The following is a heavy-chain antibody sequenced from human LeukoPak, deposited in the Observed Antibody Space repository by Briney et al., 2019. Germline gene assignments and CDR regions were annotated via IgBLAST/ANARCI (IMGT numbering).Heavy chain of an antibody. CDR3: ARDLHRVVVRGVPHYYYYMDV. J-gene: IGHJ6*03. V-gene: IGHV1-18*01. Sequence: ASVKVSFKASGHTFTSYGISWVRQAPGQGLEWMGWISTYNGNTNYSQKLQGRVTMTIDTSTSTAYMELKSLRSDDTAVYYCARDLHRVVVRGVPHYYYYMDVWGKGTTVTISS. CDR2: ISTYNGNT. D-gene: IGHD3-10*01. CDR1: GHTFTSYG.